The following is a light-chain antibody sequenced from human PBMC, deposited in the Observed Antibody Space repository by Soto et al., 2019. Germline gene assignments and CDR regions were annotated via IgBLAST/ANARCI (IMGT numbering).Light chain of an antibody. CDR3: QKLNSYPLT. Sequence: DIQITQSPSSVSASVGERVTMTCRATQGISSYLAWYQQKPGKAPNLLIYAASSLQSGVPSRFSGSGSGTEFTLTISSLQPEDFATYYCQKLNSYPLTFGQGTRLEIK. CDR1: QGISSY. J-gene: IGKJ5*01. V-gene: IGKV1-9*01. CDR2: AAS.